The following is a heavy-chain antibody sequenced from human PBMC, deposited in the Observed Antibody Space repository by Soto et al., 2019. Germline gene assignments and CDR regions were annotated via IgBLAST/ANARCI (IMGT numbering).Heavy chain of an antibody. CDR1: GYTFTSYG. CDR2: ISAYNGNT. Sequence: ASVKVSCKASGYTFTSYGISWVRQARGQGLEWMGWISAYNGNTNYAQKLQGRVTMTTDTSTSTAYMELRSLRSDDTAVYYCAREGAYYDSSGYDDYWGQGTLVTVSS. D-gene: IGHD3-22*01. CDR3: AREGAYYDSSGYDDY. J-gene: IGHJ4*02. V-gene: IGHV1-18*01.